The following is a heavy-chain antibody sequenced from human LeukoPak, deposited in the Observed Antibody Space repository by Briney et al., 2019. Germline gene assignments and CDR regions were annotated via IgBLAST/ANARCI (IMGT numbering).Heavy chain of an antibody. J-gene: IGHJ4*02. CDR3: ARYDSSGYSIEY. CDR2: TYFSGNI. V-gene: IGHV4-59*11. Sequence: SETLSLTCTVSGGAISSHYWSWIRQPPGKGLEWIGYTYFSGNINYNPSLKSRVTISVDTSKTHSSLKLSSVAAAGTAVYYCARYDSSGYSIEYWGQGTQVTVAS. CDR1: GGAISSHY. D-gene: IGHD3-22*01.